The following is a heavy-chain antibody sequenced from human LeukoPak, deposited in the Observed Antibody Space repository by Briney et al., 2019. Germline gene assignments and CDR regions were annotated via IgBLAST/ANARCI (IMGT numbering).Heavy chain of an antibody. Sequence: PGGSLRLSCTASGFTFGDYATNWVRQAPGKGLEWVGLIRSKDYGGTTECAASVRGRFTISRDDSKNVAYVQMNSLKTEDTAVYYCTRTIAAGGNRPFDSWGQGTLVTVSS. V-gene: IGHV3-49*04. CDR3: TRTIAAGGNRPFDS. J-gene: IGHJ4*02. D-gene: IGHD6-13*01. CDR1: GFTFGDYA. CDR2: IRSKDYGGTT.